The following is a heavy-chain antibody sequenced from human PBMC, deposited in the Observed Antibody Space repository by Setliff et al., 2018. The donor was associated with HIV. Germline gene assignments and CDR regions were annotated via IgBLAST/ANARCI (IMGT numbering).Heavy chain of an antibody. Sequence: SETLSLTCTVSGGSMSSGSYFWSWIRQPAGKGLEWIGRIYTSGSTDYNPSLKSRLTISVDTSKNQFSLKLSSVTAADTAVYYCARYYGSGTYHRWFDPWGQGTPVTVSS. CDR1: GGSMSSGSYF. CDR2: IYTSGST. V-gene: IGHV4-61*02. J-gene: IGHJ5*02. CDR3: ARYYGSGTYHRWFDP. D-gene: IGHD3-10*01.